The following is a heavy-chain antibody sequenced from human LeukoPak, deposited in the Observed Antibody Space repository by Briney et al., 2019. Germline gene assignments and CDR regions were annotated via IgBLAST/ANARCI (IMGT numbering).Heavy chain of an antibody. CDR2: IYYSGST. D-gene: IGHD3-10*01. J-gene: IGHJ3*02. CDR1: GGSVSSSSYY. V-gene: IGHV4-39*01. Sequence: TTSETLSLTCTVSGGSVSSSSYYWGWIRQPPGKGLEWIGSIYYSGSTYYNPSLKSRVTISVDTSKNQFSLKLSSVTAADTAVYYCARLGGENAFDIWGQGIMVTVSS. CDR3: ARLGGENAFDI.